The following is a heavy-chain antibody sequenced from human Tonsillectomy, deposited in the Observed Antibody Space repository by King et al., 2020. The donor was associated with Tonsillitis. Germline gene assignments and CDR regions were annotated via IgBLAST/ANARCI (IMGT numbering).Heavy chain of an antibody. J-gene: IGHJ4*02. CDR3: ASLYGDSAGLC. D-gene: IGHD4-17*01. CDR2: IKYDESEK. Sequence: VQLVESGGGLVQPGGSLRLSCAASGFTFSNYWMSWVRQAPGKGLEWVANIKYDESEKYFGDSVRGRFSISRDNAKKSLYLQMSSLRVEDTAVYYCASLYGDSAGLCWGLGTLVTASS. CDR1: GFTFSNYW. V-gene: IGHV3-7*03.